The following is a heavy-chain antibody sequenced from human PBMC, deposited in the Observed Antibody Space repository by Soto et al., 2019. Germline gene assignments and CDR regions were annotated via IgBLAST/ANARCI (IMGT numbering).Heavy chain of an antibody. D-gene: IGHD6-13*01. CDR2: IKEDGSEQ. CDR3: ASHHRSSWWCAFDI. CDR1: GFSFSFYW. V-gene: IGHV3-7*01. J-gene: IGHJ3*02. Sequence: EVQLVESGGGLVQPGGSLRLSCAASGFSFSFYWMSWVRQAPGKGLEWVANIKEDGSEQYYVDSVKGRLTISRDNAKNPLYLQMNSLRDEYTAVYYCASHHRSSWWCAFDIWGQGTMVTVSS.